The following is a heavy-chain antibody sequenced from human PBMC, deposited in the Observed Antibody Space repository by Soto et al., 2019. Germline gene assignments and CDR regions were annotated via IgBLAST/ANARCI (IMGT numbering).Heavy chain of an antibody. D-gene: IGHD3-10*01. CDR1: GFTFSSYS. CDR2: ISSSSSYI. V-gene: IGHV3-21*01. CDR3: ARLTGAGEFSDY. J-gene: IGHJ4*02. Sequence: AGSLRLSCAASGFTFSSYSMNWVRQAPGKGLEWVSSISSSSSYIYYADSVKGRFTISRNNAKNSLYLQMNSLRAEDTAVYYCARLTGAGEFSDYWGQGTLVPVYS.